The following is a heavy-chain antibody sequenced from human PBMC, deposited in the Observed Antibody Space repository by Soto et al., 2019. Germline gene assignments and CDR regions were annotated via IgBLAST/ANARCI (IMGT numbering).Heavy chain of an antibody. CDR3: AKDQDYDILTGYYTYFDY. CDR1: GFTFSRYA. D-gene: IGHD3-9*01. CDR2: ISGSGGST. J-gene: IGHJ4*02. Sequence: EVQLLESGGGLVQPGGSLRLSCAASGFTFSRYAMSWVRQAPGKGLEWVSAISGSGGSTYYADSVKGRFTISRDNSKNTLYLQMNSLRAEDTAVYYCAKDQDYDILTGYYTYFDYWGQGTLVTVSS. V-gene: IGHV3-23*01.